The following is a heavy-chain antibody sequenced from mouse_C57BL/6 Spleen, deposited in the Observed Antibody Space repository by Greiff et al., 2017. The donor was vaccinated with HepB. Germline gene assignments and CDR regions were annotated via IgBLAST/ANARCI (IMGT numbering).Heavy chain of an antibody. CDR1: GYTFTDYY. V-gene: IGHV1-26*01. D-gene: IGHD1-1*01. J-gene: IGHJ1*03. CDR3: ARKGAYYGSPYWYFDV. Sequence: VQLQQSGPELVKPGASVKISCKASGYTFTDYYMNWVKQSHGKSLEWIGDINPNNGGTSYNQKFKGKATLTVDKSSSTAYMELRSLTSEDSAVYYCARKGAYYGSPYWYFDVWGTGTTVTVSS. CDR2: INPNNGGT.